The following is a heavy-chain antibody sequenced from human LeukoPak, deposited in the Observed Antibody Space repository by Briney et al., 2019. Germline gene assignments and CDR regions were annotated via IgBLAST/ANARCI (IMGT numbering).Heavy chain of an antibody. V-gene: IGHV3-21*01. CDR3: ARDLSDILTGDDY. J-gene: IGHJ4*02. Sequence: GGSLRLSCAASGFTFSSYSMNWVRQAPGKGLEWVSSISSSSSYIYYADPVKGRFTISRDNAKNSLYLQMNSLRAEDTAVYYCARDLSDILTGDDYWGQGTLVTVSS. D-gene: IGHD3-9*01. CDR2: ISSSSSYI. CDR1: GFTFSSYS.